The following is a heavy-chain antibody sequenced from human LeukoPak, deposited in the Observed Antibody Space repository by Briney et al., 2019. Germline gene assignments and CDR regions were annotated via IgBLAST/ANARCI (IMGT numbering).Heavy chain of an antibody. CDR1: GYTFTGQH. V-gene: IGHV1-2*06. Sequence: ASVKVSCKASGYTFTGQHVHWVRPAPGQGLEWMGRINPNSGGTNYAQKFQGRVTMTRDTSITTAYMELSSLKSDDTAVYYCARGGNSGYYPDYWGQGTLVTVSS. CDR2: INPNSGGT. CDR3: ARGGNSGYYPDY. J-gene: IGHJ4*02. D-gene: IGHD3-22*01.